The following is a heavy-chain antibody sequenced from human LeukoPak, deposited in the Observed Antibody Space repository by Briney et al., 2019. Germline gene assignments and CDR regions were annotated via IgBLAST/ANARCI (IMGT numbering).Heavy chain of an antibody. J-gene: IGHJ4*02. D-gene: IGHD6-13*01. CDR2: FDPEDGET. CDR1: GYTLTELS. CDR3: ATAPLAAAGRFDY. V-gene: IGHV1-24*01. Sequence: ASVKVSCKVSGYTLTELSMHWVRQAPGKGLEWMGGFDPEDGETIYAQKFQGRVTMTEDTSTDTAYMELSSLRSEDTAVYYCATAPLAAAGRFDYWGQGTLATVSS.